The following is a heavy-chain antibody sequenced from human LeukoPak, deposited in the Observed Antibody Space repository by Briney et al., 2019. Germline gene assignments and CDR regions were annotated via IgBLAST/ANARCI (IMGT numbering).Heavy chain of an antibody. CDR2: IDSDGRSTRST. CDR3: ARDVWGDRDSYFDY. CDR1: GFTFRTYW. Sequence: PGGSLRLSCAASGFTFRTYWMHWVRQVPGKGLVWVGRIDSDGRSTRSTSYAESVKGRFTISGDNAKNTLYLQMNSLRAEDTAVYYCARDVWGDRDSYFDYWGQGSLVTVSS. V-gene: IGHV3-74*01. J-gene: IGHJ4*02. D-gene: IGHD2-21*01.